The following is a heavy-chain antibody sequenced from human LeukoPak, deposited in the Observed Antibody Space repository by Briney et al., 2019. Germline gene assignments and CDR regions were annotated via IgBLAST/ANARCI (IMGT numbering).Heavy chain of an antibody. J-gene: IGHJ4*02. CDR2: INPNSADT. Sequence: ASVKVSCKASGYTFTAYYMHWVQQAPGQGLEWMGRINPNSADTNYAQKFQGRVTMTRDTSINTAYMELSSLRSDDTAVYYCARVAVAEFDYWGQGTLVTVSS. CDR1: GYTFTAYY. CDR3: ARVAVAEFDY. D-gene: IGHD6-19*01. V-gene: IGHV1-2*06.